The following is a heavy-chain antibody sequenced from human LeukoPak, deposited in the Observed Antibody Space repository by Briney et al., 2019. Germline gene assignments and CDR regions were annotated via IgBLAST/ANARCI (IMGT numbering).Heavy chain of an antibody. CDR3: ARAQQLVGGFDY. CDR1: GGTFSSYA. Sequence: ASVKVSCKASGGTFSSYAISWVRQAPGQGLEWMGGIIPIFGTANYAQKFQGRVTITADESTSTAYMELSSLRSEDTAVYYCARAQQLVGGFDYWGQGTLVTVSS. V-gene: IGHV1-69*13. J-gene: IGHJ4*02. D-gene: IGHD6-6*01. CDR2: IIPIFGTA.